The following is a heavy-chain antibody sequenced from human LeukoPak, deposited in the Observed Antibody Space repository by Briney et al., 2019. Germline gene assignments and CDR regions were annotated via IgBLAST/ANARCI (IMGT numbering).Heavy chain of an antibody. CDR2: FCTTGST. Sequence: SETLSLTCTVSGGALSRWCWSWLRQPAGKGLEWIGRFCTTGSTNYSPSLKSRVTMSVDTSKNQFSLNLISVTAADTAVYYCAKTGLYGENGYFDYWGQGTLVTVSS. J-gene: IGHJ4*02. D-gene: IGHD4-17*01. CDR1: GGALSRWC. CDR3: AKTGLYGENGYFDY. V-gene: IGHV4-4*07.